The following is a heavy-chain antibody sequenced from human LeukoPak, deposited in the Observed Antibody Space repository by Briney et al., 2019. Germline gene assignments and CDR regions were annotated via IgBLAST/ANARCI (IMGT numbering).Heavy chain of an antibody. CDR1: GYSFTSYW. J-gene: IGHJ4*02. D-gene: IGHD6-6*01. CDR2: IYPGDSDT. V-gene: IGHV5-51*01. CDR3: ARLAYSSSPTSYRPFDY. Sequence: GESLKISCKGSGYSFTSYWIGWVRQMPGKGLEWMGIIYPGDSDTRYSPSFQGQVTISADKSISTAYLQWSSLKASDTAMYYCARLAYSSSPTSYRPFDYWGQGTLVTVSS.